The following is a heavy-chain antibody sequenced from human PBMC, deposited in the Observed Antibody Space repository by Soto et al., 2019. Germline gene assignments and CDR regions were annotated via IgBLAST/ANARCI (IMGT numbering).Heavy chain of an antibody. V-gene: IGHV1-18*01. J-gene: IGHJ4*02. CDR3: ARHRGGHYSSGWYEFDY. CDR2: ISAYNGNT. D-gene: IGHD6-19*01. Sequence: GGSVKVSCKASGYTFTSYGISWVRQAPGQGLEWMGWISAYNGNTNYAQKLQGRVTMTTDTSTSTAYMELRSLRSDDTAVYYCARHRGGHYSSGWYEFDYWGQGTLVTVSS. CDR1: GYTFTSYG.